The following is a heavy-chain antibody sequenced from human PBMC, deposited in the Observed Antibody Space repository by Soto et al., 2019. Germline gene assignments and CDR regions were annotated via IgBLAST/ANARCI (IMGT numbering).Heavy chain of an antibody. V-gene: IGHV3-21*05. CDR2: ISRSGSDI. CDR3: AREAISMLRGLYDY. Sequence: GGSLRLSCAASGFTFSSYAMSWVRQAPGKGLEWVSYISRSGSDIYHAESVKGRFTISRDNAKNSLYLQMNSLRAEDTAVYYCAREAISMLRGLYDYWGQGSQVTVSS. J-gene: IGHJ4*02. D-gene: IGHD3-10*01. CDR1: GFTFSSYA.